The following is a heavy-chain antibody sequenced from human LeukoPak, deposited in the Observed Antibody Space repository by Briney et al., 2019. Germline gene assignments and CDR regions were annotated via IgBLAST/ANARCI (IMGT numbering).Heavy chain of an antibody. V-gene: IGHV1-8*03. CDR1: GYPFTNYD. D-gene: IGHD3-16*01. CDR3: ARGRLSLITARANFFDF. Sequence: ASVRVSCKASGYPFTNYDVHWVRQAPGQGLEWMGWMNPNLATAGSAEKFHGRVTFSRDTSINTAYMEVSSLRSDDTAVYYCARGRLSLITARANFFDFWGQGTRVTVSS. J-gene: IGHJ4*02. CDR2: MNPNLATA.